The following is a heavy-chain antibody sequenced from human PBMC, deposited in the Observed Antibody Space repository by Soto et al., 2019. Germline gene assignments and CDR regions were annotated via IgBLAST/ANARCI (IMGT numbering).Heavy chain of an antibody. CDR1: GYTFNGYY. CDR3: ARADSWIQLWHAFDY. Sequence: GASVRVSCKASGYTFNGYYMHWVRQAPGQGLEWMGWINPNSGGTNYAQKFQGRVTMTRDTSISTAYRELSRLRSDDTAVYSCARADSWIQLWHAFDYWGQGTLVTVSS. V-gene: IGHV1-2*02. J-gene: IGHJ4*02. D-gene: IGHD5-18*01. CDR2: INPNSGGT.